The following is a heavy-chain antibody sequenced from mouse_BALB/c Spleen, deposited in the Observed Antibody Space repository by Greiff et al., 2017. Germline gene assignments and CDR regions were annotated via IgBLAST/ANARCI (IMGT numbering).Heavy chain of an antibody. CDR2: IAPGSGST. CDR1: GYTFTSYW. D-gene: IGHD3-3*01. V-gene: IGHV1S41*01. CDR3: ARERAFDY. J-gene: IGHJ2*01. Sequence: DLVKPGASVKLSCKASGYTFTSYWINWIKQRPGQGLEWIGRIAPGSGSTYYNEMFKGKATLTVDTSSSTPYIQLSSLSSEDSAVYFCARERAFDYWGQGTTLTVSS.